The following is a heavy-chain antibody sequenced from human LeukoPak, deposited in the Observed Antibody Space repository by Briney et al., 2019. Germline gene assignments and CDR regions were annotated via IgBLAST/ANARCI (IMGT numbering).Heavy chain of an antibody. J-gene: IGHJ6*02. D-gene: IGHD3-10*01. Sequence: GGSLRLSCAASGFTFSSYSMNWVRQAPGKGLEWVSSISRSSRSKYYADSVKGRFTISRDNAKNSLYPQMNSLRVEDTAVYYCARDPGVGMVRGVITYYGMDVWGQGTTVTVSS. V-gene: IGHV3-21*01. CDR2: ISRSSRSK. CDR1: GFTFSSYS. CDR3: ARDPGVGMVRGVITYYGMDV.